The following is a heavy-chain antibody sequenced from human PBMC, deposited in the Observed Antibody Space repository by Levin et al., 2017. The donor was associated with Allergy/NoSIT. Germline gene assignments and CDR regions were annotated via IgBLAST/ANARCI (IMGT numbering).Heavy chain of an antibody. Sequence: GGSLRLSCAASGFTVSNNYMSWVRQAPGKGLEWVSLIYSDGTTYYADSVKGRFTISRDNSKNTLYLQMNSLRVEDTAVYYCAGRWYNSGWYPFGTDYWGQGTLVTVSS. CDR3: AGRWYNSGWYPFGTDY. J-gene: IGHJ4*02. V-gene: IGHV3-53*01. D-gene: IGHD6-19*01. CDR2: IYSDGTT. CDR1: GFTVSNNY.